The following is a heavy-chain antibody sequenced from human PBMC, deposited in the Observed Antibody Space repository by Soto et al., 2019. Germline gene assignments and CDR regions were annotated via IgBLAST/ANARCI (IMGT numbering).Heavy chain of an antibody. CDR2: IDPSDSYT. D-gene: IGHD3-22*01. CDR1: GYSLTSYW. J-gene: IGHJ6*02. Sequence: GESLKISCKGSGYSLTSYWISWVRQMPGKGLEWRGRIDPSDSYTNYSPSFQGHVTISADKSISTAYLQWSSLKASDTAMYYCARLAYYDSSGYGTYYYYGMDVWGQGTTVTVSS. V-gene: IGHV5-10-1*01. CDR3: ARLAYYDSSGYGTYYYYGMDV.